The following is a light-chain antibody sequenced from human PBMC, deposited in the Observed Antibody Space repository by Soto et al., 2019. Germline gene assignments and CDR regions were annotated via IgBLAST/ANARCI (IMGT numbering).Light chain of an antibody. CDR2: YDS. CDR3: QVWDSSSDLVV. V-gene: IGLV3-21*04. J-gene: IGLJ2*01. CDR1: NIGSKS. Sequence: SYELTQPPSVSVAPGKTARITCGGNNIGSKSVHWYQQKPCQAPVLVIYYDSDRPSGIPERFSGSNSGNTATLTISRVEAGDEADYYCQVWDSSSDLVVFGGGTKLTVL.